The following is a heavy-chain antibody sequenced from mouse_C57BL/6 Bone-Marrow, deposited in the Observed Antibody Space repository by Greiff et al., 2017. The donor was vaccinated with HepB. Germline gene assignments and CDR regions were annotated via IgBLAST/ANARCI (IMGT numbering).Heavy chain of an antibody. CDR3: ARIGFSATGVAWYFDV. CDR2: IDPSDSYT. CDR1: GYTFTSYW. D-gene: IGHD1-1*01. V-gene: IGHV1-69*01. J-gene: IGHJ1*03. Sequence: QVQLQQPGAELVMPGASVKLSCKASGYTFTSYWMHWVKQRPGQGLEWIGEIDPSDSYTNYNQKFKGKSTLTVDKSSSTAYMQLSSLTSEDTAVYYCARIGFSATGVAWYFDVGDTGTTVTVSS.